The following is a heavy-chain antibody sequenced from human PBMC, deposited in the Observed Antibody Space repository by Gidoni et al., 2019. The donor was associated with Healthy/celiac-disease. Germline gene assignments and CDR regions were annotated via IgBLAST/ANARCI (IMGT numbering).Heavy chain of an antibody. CDR1: GFTFSNAW. CDR2: IKSKTDGGTT. Sequence: EVQLVEPGGRLVKPGGSLRLSCPASGFTFSNAWMSWVRQAPGKGLEWVGRIKSKTDGGTTDYAAPVKGRFTISRDDSKNTLYLQMNSLKTEDTAVYYCTTERGTMVRGASDDYWGQGTLVTVSS. D-gene: IGHD3-10*01. V-gene: IGHV3-15*01. CDR3: TTERGTMVRGASDDY. J-gene: IGHJ4*02.